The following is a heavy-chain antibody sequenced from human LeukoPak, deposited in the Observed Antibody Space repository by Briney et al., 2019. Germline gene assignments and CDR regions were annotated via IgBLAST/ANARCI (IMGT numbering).Heavy chain of an antibody. CDR2: IYYSGRN. J-gene: IGHJ4*02. CDR3: ARLSSLNYCSGGSCSRGGYDY. CDR1: GGSISSSTYY. Sequence: SSETLSLTCTVSGGSISSSTYYWGWIRQPPGKALEWIANIYYSGRNAYNPSLKSRVTISVDTSNNHFSLKLTSVTAADTAVYYCARLSSLNYCSGGSCSRGGYDYWGQGTLVTVSS. V-gene: IGHV4-39*01. D-gene: IGHD2-15*01.